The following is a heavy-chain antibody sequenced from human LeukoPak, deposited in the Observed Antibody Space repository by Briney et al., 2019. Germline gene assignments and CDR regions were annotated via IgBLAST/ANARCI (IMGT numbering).Heavy chain of an antibody. CDR1: GFTITSNY. Sequence: GGSLRLSCAASGFTITSNYMTWVRQAPGKGLEWVSDIHTSGNTYYADSVKSRFSISRDISKNTLYLQMSSLRAEDTAVYYCVRGGSGWYLYDYWGQGTLVTVSS. D-gene: IGHD6-19*01. V-gene: IGHV3-66*01. CDR3: VRGGSGWYLYDY. J-gene: IGHJ4*02. CDR2: IHTSGNT.